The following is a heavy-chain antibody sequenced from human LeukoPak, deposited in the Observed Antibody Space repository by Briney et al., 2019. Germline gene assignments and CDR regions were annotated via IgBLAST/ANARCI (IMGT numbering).Heavy chain of an antibody. V-gene: IGHV3-74*01. CDR1: GFTFKLYW. CDR3: VRGGPSTWS. CDR2: INDDGSTT. D-gene: IGHD2-15*01. J-gene: IGHJ5*02. Sequence: GGSLRLSCAAPGFTFKLYWMHWVRQAPGKGPVWVSRINDDGSTTTYADSVKGRFTISRDDAKNMLFLQMNSLRAEDTAVYYCVRGGPSTWSWGQGTLVTVSS.